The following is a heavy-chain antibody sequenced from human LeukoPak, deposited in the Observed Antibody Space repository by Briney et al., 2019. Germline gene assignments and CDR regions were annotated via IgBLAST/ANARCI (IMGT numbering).Heavy chain of an antibody. Sequence: SETLSLTCSVSGDSIRSSDYYWGWLRQPPGTGLEWIGNVFYSGTAHSNPSLKSRVTMSADTSKNQFSLKLNSVTAADTAVYYCARHVDGFSYAYPRYYFDFWGQGNLVIVSS. J-gene: IGHJ4*02. V-gene: IGHV4-39*01. D-gene: IGHD3-16*01. CDR2: VFYSGTA. CDR3: ARHVDGFSYAYPRYYFDF. CDR1: GDSIRSSDYY.